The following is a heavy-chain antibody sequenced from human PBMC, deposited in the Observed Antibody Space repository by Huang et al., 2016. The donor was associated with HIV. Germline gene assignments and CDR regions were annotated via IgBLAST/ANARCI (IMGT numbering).Heavy chain of an antibody. V-gene: IGHV5-51*01. CDR3: ARLDTARNYYYYGLDV. J-gene: IGHJ6*02. D-gene: IGHD5-18*01. Sequence: EEQLVQSGAEVKKPGESLKISCEGSGYSFAKYWNGWVRQMPGKGLEWMGIIYPDEADTRYSPSFQGQVAISADKSISTAYLQWSSLKASDTAMYYCARLDTARNYYYYGLDVWGQGTSVIVSS. CDR2: IYPDEADT. CDR1: GYSFAKYW.